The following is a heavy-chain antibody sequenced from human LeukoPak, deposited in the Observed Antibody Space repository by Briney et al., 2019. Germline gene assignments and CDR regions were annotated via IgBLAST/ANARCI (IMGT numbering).Heavy chain of an antibody. D-gene: IGHD6-13*01. J-gene: IGHJ4*02. CDR1: GFTFGDYW. CDR2: IKQDGSEK. CDR3: ARDPTAAGADY. V-gene: IGHV3-7*01. Sequence: SGGSLRLSCVGSGFTFGDYWMSWVRQTPGKGPEWVANIKQDGSEKYYVESVKGRFTISRDNAEKSLFLQMNSLRAEDTALYYCARDPTAAGADYWGQGTLVTVSS.